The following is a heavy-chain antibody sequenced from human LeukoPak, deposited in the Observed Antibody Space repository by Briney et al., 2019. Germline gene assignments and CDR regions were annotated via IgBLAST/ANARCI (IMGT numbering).Heavy chain of an antibody. V-gene: IGHV3-15*07. CDR2: IRSNSDGGTI. D-gene: IGHD3-22*01. CDR1: GFTFSNAW. CDR3: ATDFYDST. J-gene: IGHJ5*02. Sequence: TPGGSLRLSCATSGFTFSNAWMNWVRQAPGKGLEWVGRIRSNSDGGTIDYAAPVKGRFTLSRDDSKTTLYLQMNSLQTEDTAVHYCATDFYDSTWGQGTLVTVSS.